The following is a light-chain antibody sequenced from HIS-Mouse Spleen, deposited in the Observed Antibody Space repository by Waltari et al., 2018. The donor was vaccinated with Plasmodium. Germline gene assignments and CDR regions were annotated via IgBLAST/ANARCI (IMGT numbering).Light chain of an antibody. J-gene: IGKJ1*01. CDR1: QRISSW. CDR2: KAS. V-gene: IGKV1-5*03. CDR3: QQYNSYWT. Sequence: DIQMTQSPSTLSASVGDRVTITCRASQRISSWLAWYQQKPGKAPKLLIYKASSLESGVPTRFSGSGSGTEFTLTISRLQPDDFATYYCQQYNSYWTFGQGTKVEIK.